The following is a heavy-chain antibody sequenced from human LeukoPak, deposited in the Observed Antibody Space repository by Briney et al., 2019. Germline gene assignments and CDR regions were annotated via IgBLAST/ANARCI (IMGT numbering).Heavy chain of an antibody. CDR2: ISYDGSNK. CDR1: GFTFSSYG. V-gene: IGHV3-30*18. J-gene: IGHJ5*02. CDR3: AKDLAIAAAHS. Sequence: PGGSLRLSCAASGFTFSSYGMHWVRQAPGKGLEWVAVISYDGSNKYYADSVKGRFTISRDNSKNTLYLQMNSLRAGDTAVYYCAKDLAIAAAHSWGQGTLVTVSS. D-gene: IGHD6-13*01.